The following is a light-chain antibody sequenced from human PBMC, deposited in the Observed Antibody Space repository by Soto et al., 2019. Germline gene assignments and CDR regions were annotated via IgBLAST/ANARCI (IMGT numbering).Light chain of an antibody. Sequence: QSALTQPASVSGSPGQSITISCTGTSSDIGGYNYVSWYQQHPGKAPKLMIYGVSNRPSGVSGRFFGSKSGNTASLTISGLQPEDEADYYCSSYRSCIIPVVFGGGTKLTVL. J-gene: IGLJ2*01. CDR3: SSYRSCIIPVV. CDR2: GVS. CDR1: SSDIGGYNY. V-gene: IGLV2-14*01.